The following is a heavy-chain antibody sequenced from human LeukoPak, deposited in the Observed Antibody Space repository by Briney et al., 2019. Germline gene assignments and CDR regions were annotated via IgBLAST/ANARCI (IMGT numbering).Heavy chain of an antibody. Sequence: GGSLRLSCAASGFTFSSYWMHWVRQAPGKGLVWVSRINSDGSSTSYADSVKGRFTISRDNAKNTLYLQMNSLRAEDTAVYYCAKSMTTVTTTDYYFDYWGQGTLVTVSS. CDR2: INSDGSST. CDR1: GFTFSSYW. CDR3: AKSMTTVTTTDYYFDY. D-gene: IGHD4-17*01. J-gene: IGHJ4*02. V-gene: IGHV3-74*01.